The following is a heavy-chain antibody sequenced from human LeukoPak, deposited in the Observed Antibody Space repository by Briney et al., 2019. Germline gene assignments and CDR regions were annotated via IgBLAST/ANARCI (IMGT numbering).Heavy chain of an antibody. J-gene: IGHJ4*02. CDR3: ARIEAVTRGYNHAYYFDY. V-gene: IGHV4-39*07. Sequence: SETLSLTCTVSGASISSGTHYWGWIRQPPGKGLEWIGSLYYSGGSYNNPSLKSRVTISVDTSKKQFSLKLRTATAADTAVYYCARIEAVTRGYNHAYYFDYWGQGTLVTVSS. CDR2: LYYSGGS. CDR1: GASISSGTHY. D-gene: IGHD5-18*01.